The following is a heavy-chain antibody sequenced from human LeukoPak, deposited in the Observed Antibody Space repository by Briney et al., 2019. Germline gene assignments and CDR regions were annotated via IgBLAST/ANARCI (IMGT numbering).Heavy chain of an antibody. V-gene: IGHV1-8*03. Sequence: ASVKVSCKASGYTFTNYDIHWVRQATGQGLEWMGWMNPYSGNTGYAQNFQGRITITRNTSISTAYMELSSLRSEDTAVCYCARTQQLVLRSPLDPWGQGTLVTVSS. CDR3: ARTQQLVLRSPLDP. D-gene: IGHD6-13*01. J-gene: IGHJ5*02. CDR2: MNPYSGNT. CDR1: GYTFTNYD.